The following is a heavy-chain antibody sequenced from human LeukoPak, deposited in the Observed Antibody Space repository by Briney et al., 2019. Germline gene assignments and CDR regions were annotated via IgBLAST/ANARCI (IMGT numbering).Heavy chain of an antibody. V-gene: IGHV5-51*01. Sequence: GESLKISCRVSGDGFDNYWIGWVRHMSGEGLQWVAIIHPISSATPYSPSFQGRVSISADKAITSAYLQWHSLRTSHTPITFCARPAHLAPLGVYLFGPWGQGTLVTVSS. CDR1: GDGFDNYW. J-gene: IGHJ5*02. D-gene: IGHD2-8*01. CDR2: IHPISSAT. CDR3: ARPAHLAPLGVYLFGP.